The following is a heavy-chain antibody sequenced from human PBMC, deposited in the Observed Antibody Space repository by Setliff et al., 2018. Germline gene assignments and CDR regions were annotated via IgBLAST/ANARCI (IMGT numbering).Heavy chain of an antibody. J-gene: IGHJ4*02. CDR2: INPGGGSA. V-gene: IGHV1-46*01. Sequence: ASVKVSCKATGYTLSRHYMHWVRQAPGQGLEWMGIINPGGGSASIVEKFQGRVTMTSDESIDTAYLKWSSLEASDTAIYYCARQMTYYADNTGYLRLSHFDKWGQGTLVTVSS. CDR3: ARQMTYYADNTGYLRLSHFDK. CDR1: GYTLSRHY. D-gene: IGHD3-3*01.